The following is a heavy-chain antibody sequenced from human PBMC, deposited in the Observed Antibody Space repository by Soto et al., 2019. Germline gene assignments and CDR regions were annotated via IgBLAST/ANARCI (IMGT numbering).Heavy chain of an antibody. Sequence: EVQLVESGGGLVQPGGSLGLSCGASGFSFNNVWMHWVRQAPGRGLEWVGRIKSKADGETTDYAEPVKGRFTVSREESKNTVELQRNSLKTEDTAVYYCNPYYDLGSGHTPLGGQGTLVTVSP. CDR2: IKSKADGETT. D-gene: IGHD3-3*01. J-gene: IGHJ4*02. V-gene: IGHV3-15*07. CDR3: NPYYDLGSGHTPL. CDR1: GFSFNNVW.